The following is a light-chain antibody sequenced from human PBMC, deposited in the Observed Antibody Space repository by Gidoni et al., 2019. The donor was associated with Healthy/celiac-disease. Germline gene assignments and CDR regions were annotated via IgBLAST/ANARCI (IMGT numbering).Light chain of an antibody. CDR1: QGISNS. V-gene: IGKV1-NL1*01. Sequence: DIQMTQSPSTLSASVGASVTHPRRACQGISNSLAWYQQKPGKAPTLLLYAASRLESGVPSRFSGSGSGTDYTLTISSVQPEDVATYYCQQYYSTPLTFGGGTKVEIK. CDR3: QQYYSTPLT. J-gene: IGKJ4*01. CDR2: AAS.